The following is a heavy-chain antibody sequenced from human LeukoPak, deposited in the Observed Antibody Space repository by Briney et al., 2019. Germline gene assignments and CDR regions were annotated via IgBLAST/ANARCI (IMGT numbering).Heavy chain of an antibody. V-gene: IGHV1-46*01. Sequence: ASVKVSCKASGYTFTSYYMHWVRQAPGQGLERMGIINPSGGSTSYAQKFQGRVTMTRDTSTSTVYMELSSLKSEDTAVYYCARDLVGATRCPAYWGQGTLVTVSS. CDR3: ARDLVGATRCPAY. J-gene: IGHJ4*02. D-gene: IGHD1-26*01. CDR1: GYTFTSYY. CDR2: INPSGGST.